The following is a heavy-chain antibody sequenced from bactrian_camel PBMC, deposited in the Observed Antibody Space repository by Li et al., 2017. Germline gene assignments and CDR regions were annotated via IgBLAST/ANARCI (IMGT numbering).Heavy chain of an antibody. J-gene: IGHJ4*01. Sequence: HVQLVESGGGSVQAGGSLTLSCTASEFTFEDSDVGWYRQVPDFPCEWISTIRADGSKTYADSVKGRFTISQNNAKTTTWLQTNNLKLDDTAMYYCAPDSSPQMGCYWTRGTQVTVS. CDR1: EFTFEDSD. CDR3: APDSSPQMGCY. D-gene: IGHD5*01. V-gene: IGHV3S63*01. CDR2: IRADGSK.